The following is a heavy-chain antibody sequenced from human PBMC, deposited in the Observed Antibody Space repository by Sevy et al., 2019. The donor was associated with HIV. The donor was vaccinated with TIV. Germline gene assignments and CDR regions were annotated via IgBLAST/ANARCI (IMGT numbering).Heavy chain of an antibody. CDR2: LSSTSGTI. CDR1: XXXFNTYS. J-gene: IGHJ4*01. D-gene: IGHD3-10*01. CDR3: ARWGYTSGSLXAXXX. Sequence: GGSLRLSXVVSXXXFNTYSMNWVXXAPGKGLEWLSYLSSTSGTIYYADSVKGRFTVSRDNAKNSLYLQMNSLRAEDTAVYYCARWGYTSGSLXAXXXWGHGTLVTVSS. V-gene: IGHV3-48*01.